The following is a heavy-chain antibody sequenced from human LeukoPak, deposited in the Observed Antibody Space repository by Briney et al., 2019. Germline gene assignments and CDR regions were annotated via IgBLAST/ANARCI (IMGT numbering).Heavy chain of an antibody. CDR1: GFTFSSYW. D-gene: IGHD3-3*01. Sequence: GGSLRLSCAASGFTFSSYWMHWVRQAPGKGLVWVSRINTDGSSTSYADSVKGRFTISRDNAKNTLYLQMNSLRAEDTAVYYCARAGARFLEWLLGSYYFDYWGQGTLVTVSS. J-gene: IGHJ4*02. V-gene: IGHV3-74*01. CDR3: ARAGARFLEWLLGSYYFDY. CDR2: INTDGSST.